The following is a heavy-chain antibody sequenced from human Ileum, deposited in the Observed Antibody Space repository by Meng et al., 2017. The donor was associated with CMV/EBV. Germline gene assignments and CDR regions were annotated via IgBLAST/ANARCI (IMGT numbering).Heavy chain of an antibody. Sequence: QLQLQESGPGLVKPSETLSPTCTVSGASLSTSDYYWAYIRQSPGKGLEWIGSVYYNGRTYSNSSLESRVTMSLDTSKNQFSLRLSSVTAADTAMYFCAREKSGSHFDSWGQGTLVTVSS. V-gene: IGHV4-39*07. CDR1: GASLSTSDYY. J-gene: IGHJ4*02. CDR2: VYYNGRT. CDR3: AREKSGSHFDS. D-gene: IGHD5-12*01.